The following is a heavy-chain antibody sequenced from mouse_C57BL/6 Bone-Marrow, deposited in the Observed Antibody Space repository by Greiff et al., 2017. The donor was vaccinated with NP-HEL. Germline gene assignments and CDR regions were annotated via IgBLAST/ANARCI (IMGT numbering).Heavy chain of an antibody. J-gene: IGHJ4*01. CDR1: CYTFTSYW. CDR2: IYPGSGST. CDR3: TFDGGYAMDY. Sequence: QVHVKQPGAELVKPGASVKMSCKASCYTFTSYWLPWVKQRPGPGLEWIGDIYPGSGSTNSNEKFKSKATLTVDTSSSTAYMQLSSLTSEDSAVYYCTFDGGYAMDYWGQGTSVTVSS. V-gene: IGHV1-55*01.